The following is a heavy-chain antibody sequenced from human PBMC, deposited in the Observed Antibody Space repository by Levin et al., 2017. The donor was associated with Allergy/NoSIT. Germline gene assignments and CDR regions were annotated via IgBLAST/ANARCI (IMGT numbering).Heavy chain of an antibody. V-gene: IGHV3-23*01. CDR1: GFTFSNYA. Sequence: LSGGSLRLSCAASGFTFSNYAMSWVRQSPGKGLEWVSSITGSAGRADHADSVKGRFTISRDNSKNTLYLQMNTLRDDDTAVYYCAKAVWEAYNFWGFDFWGQGTRVTVSS. J-gene: IGHJ4*02. CDR3: AKAVWEAYNFWGFDF. CDR2: ITGSAGRA. D-gene: IGHD5-24*01.